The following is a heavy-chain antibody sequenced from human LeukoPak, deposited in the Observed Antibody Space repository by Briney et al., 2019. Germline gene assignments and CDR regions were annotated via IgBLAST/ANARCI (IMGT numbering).Heavy chain of an antibody. CDR2: IYHSGST. CDR1: GGSISSGGYS. CDR3: ARNDGYYDILTGYYIDAFDI. J-gene: IGHJ3*02. D-gene: IGHD3-9*01. V-gene: IGHV4-30-2*01. Sequence: PSETLSLTCAVSGGSISSGGYSWSWIRQPPGKGLEWIGYIYHSGSTYYNPSLKSRVTISVDRSKNHFSLKLSSVTAADTAVYYCARNDGYYDILTGYYIDAFDIWGQGTMVTVSS.